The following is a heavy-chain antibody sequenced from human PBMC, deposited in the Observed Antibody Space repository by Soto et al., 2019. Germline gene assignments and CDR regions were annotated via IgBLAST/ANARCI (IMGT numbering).Heavy chain of an antibody. Sequence: GGSLRLSCAASGFTFATYPMSWVRQAPEMGLEWVSTIGSSGTSYYADSVKGRFTISRDNSKNTLYLQMNSLTAEDTALYYCAKRVSVTAAKYYFDYWGQGALVTVSS. D-gene: IGHD6-25*01. J-gene: IGHJ4*02. CDR1: GFTFATYP. CDR3: AKRVSVTAAKYYFDY. CDR2: IGSSGTS. V-gene: IGHV3-23*01.